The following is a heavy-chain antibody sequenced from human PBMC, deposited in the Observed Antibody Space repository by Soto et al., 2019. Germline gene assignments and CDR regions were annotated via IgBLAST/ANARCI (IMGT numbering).Heavy chain of an antibody. CDR1: GYTFTGYY. D-gene: IGHD3-9*01. CDR3: ARGDWNDILTGSARSHIALIDY. J-gene: IGHJ4*02. Sequence: ASVKVSCKASGYTFTGYYMHWVRQAPGQGLEWMGWINPNSGGTNYAQKFQGRVTMTRDTSISTAYMELSRLRSDDTAVYYCARGDWNDILTGSARSHIALIDYWGQGTLVTVSS. CDR2: INPNSGGT. V-gene: IGHV1-2*02.